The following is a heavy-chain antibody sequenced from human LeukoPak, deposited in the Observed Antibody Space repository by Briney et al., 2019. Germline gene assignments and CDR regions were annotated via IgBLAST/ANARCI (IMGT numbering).Heavy chain of an antibody. CDR3: ARKGGLAARHGPIDY. V-gene: IGHV4-34*01. CDR1: GGSFSGYY. J-gene: IGHJ4*02. D-gene: IGHD6-6*01. CDR2: INHSGST. Sequence: SSETLCLTCAVYGGSFSGYYWSWIRQPPGKGLEWIGEINHSGSTNYNPSLKSRVTISVDTSKNQFSLKLSSVTAADTAVYYCARKGGLAARHGPIDYWGQGTLVTVSS.